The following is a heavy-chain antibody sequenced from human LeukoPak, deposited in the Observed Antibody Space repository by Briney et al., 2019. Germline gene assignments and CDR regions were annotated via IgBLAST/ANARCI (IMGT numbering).Heavy chain of an antibody. V-gene: IGHV3-7*01. CDR3: ARDTGGGFDP. J-gene: IGHJ5*02. CDR1: GFSFRNYW. Sequence: PGGSLRLSCAASGFSFRNYWISWVRQAPGNGLEWVANIKDDGRDKYYVDSVKGRFTISRDNAKNSLSLQMNSLRAEDTAVYYCARDTGGGFDPWGQGTLVTVSS. CDR2: IKDDGRDK. D-gene: IGHD1-1*01.